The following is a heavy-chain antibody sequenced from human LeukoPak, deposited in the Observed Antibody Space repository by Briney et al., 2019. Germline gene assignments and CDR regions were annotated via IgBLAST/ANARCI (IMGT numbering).Heavy chain of an antibody. J-gene: IGHJ4*02. CDR1: GFTFSSYA. CDR3: AKRAGSVRFLEWSGFDY. CDR2: ISGSGGST. Sequence: GGSLRLSCAASGFTFSSYAMSWVRQALGKGLEWVSAISGSGGSTYYADSVKGRFTISRDNSKNTLYLQMNSLRAEDTAVYYCAKRAGSVRFLEWSGFDYWGQGTLVTVSS. D-gene: IGHD3-3*01. V-gene: IGHV3-23*01.